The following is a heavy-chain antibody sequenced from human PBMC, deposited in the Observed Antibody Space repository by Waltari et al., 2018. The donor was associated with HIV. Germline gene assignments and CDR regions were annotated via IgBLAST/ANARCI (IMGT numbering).Heavy chain of an antibody. CDR2: IRSKSEGGAT. D-gene: IGHD3-10*01. J-gene: IGHJ4*01. Sequence: VRQSPGKGLEWIGRIRSKSEGGATDLAAAVKGRFTVSRDDSKNILYLQMSALKVDDTAVYFCSTEEVYGSGTCLDYWGQGTLVTV. CDR3: STEEVYGSGTCLDY. V-gene: IGHV3-15*01.